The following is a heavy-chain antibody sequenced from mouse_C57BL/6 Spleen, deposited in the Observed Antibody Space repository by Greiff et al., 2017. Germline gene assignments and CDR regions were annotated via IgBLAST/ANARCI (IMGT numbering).Heavy chain of an antibody. V-gene: IGHV1-82*01. CDR1: GYAFSSSW. J-gene: IGHJ4*01. CDR3: ARFDYDCYAMDY. CDR2: IYPGDGDT. Sequence: VQLQQSGPELVKPGASVKISCKASGYAFSSSWMNWVKQRPGKGLEWIGRIYPGDGDTNYNGKFKGKATLTADKSSSTAYMQLSSLTSEDSAVYFCARFDYDCYAMDYWGQGTSVTVSS. D-gene: IGHD2-4*01.